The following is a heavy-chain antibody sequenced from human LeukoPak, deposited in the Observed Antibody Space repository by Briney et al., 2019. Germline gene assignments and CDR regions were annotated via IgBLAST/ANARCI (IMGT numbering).Heavy chain of an antibody. CDR3: GKVGGNSDS. J-gene: IGHJ5*01. D-gene: IGHD4-23*01. V-gene: IGHV4-31*03. Sequence: SETLSLTCTVSSGSISSTSYYWGWIRQHPGKGLEWIGSIHNSRGTSYNPSLESRLTISLDTSENQFFLKMSYVTAADTAMYYCGKVGGNSDSWGQGTLVTVSS. CDR1: SGSISSTSYY. CDR2: IHNSRGT.